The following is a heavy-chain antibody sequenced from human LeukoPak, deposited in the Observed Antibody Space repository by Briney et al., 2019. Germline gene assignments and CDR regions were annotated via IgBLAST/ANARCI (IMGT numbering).Heavy chain of an antibody. V-gene: IGHV3-21*01. Sequence: GGSLRLSCAVSGFTFSSYSMNWVRQAPGKGLEWVSSISSSSNYIYYADSVRGRFTISRDNAKNSLSLQMNSLRAEDTAVYYCARGDGYNVFDYWGQGTLVTVSS. CDR1: GFTFSSYS. CDR2: ISSSSNYI. J-gene: IGHJ4*02. D-gene: IGHD5-24*01. CDR3: ARGDGYNVFDY.